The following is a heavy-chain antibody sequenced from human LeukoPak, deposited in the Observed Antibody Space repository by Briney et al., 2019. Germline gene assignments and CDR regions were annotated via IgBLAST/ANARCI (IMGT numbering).Heavy chain of an antibody. CDR2: ISYEGSSK. CDR3: AKAGGYCTSNSCPSGEFARN. D-gene: IGHD2-2*01. J-gene: IGHJ4*02. V-gene: IGHV3-30*18. Sequence: GRSLRLSCAASGFTFSSYGMHWVRQAPGNGLEWVAGISYEGSSKYYADSVKGRFTISRDNSKNTLYLQMNRLRADGTAVHYCAKAGGYCTSNSCPSGEFARNWGQGPLVTVSS. CDR1: GFTFSSYG.